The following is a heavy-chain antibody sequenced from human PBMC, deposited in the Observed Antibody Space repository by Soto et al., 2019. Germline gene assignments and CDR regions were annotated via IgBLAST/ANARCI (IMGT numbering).Heavy chain of an antibody. CDR2: ISAYNGNT. Sequence: ASVKVSCKASGYTFTSYGISWVRQAPGQGLEWMGWISAYNGNTNYAQKLQGRVTMTTDTSTSTAYMELRSLRSDDTAVYYCARGRALRGGIPPHYFDYWGQGTLVTVSS. CDR3: ARGRALRGGIPPHYFDY. V-gene: IGHV1-18*01. D-gene: IGHD3-10*01. CDR1: GYTFTSYG. J-gene: IGHJ4*02.